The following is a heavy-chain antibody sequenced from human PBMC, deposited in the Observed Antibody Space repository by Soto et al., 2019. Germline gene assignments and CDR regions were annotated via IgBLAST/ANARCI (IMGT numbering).Heavy chain of an antibody. CDR3: ARGGRKKITMIVVAPISRSYGMDV. D-gene: IGHD3-22*01. V-gene: IGHV4-34*01. CDR2: INHSGST. J-gene: IGHJ6*02. Sequence: SETLSLTCAVYGGSFSGYYWSWIRQPPGKGLEWIGEINHSGSTNYNPSLKSRVTISVDTSKNQFSLKLSSVTAADTAVYYCARGGRKKITMIVVAPISRSYGMDVWGQGTTVTVSS. CDR1: GGSFSGYY.